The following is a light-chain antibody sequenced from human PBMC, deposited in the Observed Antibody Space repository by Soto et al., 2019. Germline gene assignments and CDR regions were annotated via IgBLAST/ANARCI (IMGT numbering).Light chain of an antibody. CDR2: DVS. Sequence: EIVLTQSPGTLSLSPGERATLSCRSSHSVSSNYLAWYQQKPGQAPRLLIYDVSSRATGIPDRFSGSGCGTDFTLTISRLEPVDIAVYYCQQYGISPTFGQGTKVEIK. V-gene: IGKV3-20*01. CDR1: HSVSSNY. J-gene: IGKJ1*01. CDR3: QQYGISPT.